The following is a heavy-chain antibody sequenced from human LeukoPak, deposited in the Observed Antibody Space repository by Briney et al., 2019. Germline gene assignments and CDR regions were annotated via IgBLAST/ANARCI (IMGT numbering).Heavy chain of an antibody. CDR3: AKDGVILAPGVYWYMDV. J-gene: IGHJ6*03. Sequence: GGSLRLSCAASGFTFSSYAMSWVRQAPGKGLEWVSAISGSGGSTYYADSVKGRFTISRDNSKNTLYLQMNSLRAEDTAVYYCAKDGVILAPGVYWYMDVWGRGTTVTVSS. CDR1: GFTFSSYA. V-gene: IGHV3-23*01. CDR2: ISGSGGST. D-gene: IGHD3-16*02.